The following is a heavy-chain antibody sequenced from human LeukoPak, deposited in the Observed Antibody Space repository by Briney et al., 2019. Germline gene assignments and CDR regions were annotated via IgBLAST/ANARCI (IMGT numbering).Heavy chain of an antibody. J-gene: IGHJ3*02. CDR3: AREEIVLMVYAISGAAFDI. V-gene: IGHV3-48*01. D-gene: IGHD2-8*01. CDR2: ISSSSSTI. CDR1: GFTFSSYS. Sequence: GGSLRLSCAASGFTFSSYSMNWVRQAPGKGLEWVSYISSSSSTIYYTDSVKGRFTISRDNAKNSLYLQMNSLRAEDTAVYYCAREEIVLMVYAISGAAFDIWGQGTMVTVSS.